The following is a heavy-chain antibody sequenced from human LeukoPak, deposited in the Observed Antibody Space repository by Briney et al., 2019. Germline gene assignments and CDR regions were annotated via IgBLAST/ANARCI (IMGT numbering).Heavy chain of an antibody. D-gene: IGHD3-10*02. CDR1: GGTFSSYA. V-gene: IGHV1-69*13. J-gene: IGHJ4*02. CDR3: ARDPLMSRPSYFDY. CDR2: IIPIFGTA. Sequence: RASVKVSCKASGGTFSSYAISWVRQAPGQGLEWMGGIIPIFGTANYAQKFQGRVTITADESTSTAYMELSSLRSEDTAVYYCARDPLMSRPSYFDYWGQGTLVTVSS.